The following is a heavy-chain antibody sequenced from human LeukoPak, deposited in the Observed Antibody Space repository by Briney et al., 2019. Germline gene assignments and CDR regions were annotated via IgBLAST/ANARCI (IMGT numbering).Heavy chain of an antibody. J-gene: IGHJ4*02. CDR1: GFTFGSYA. CDR3: AKGYYDSAEGHSDH. CDR2: ISASGIST. D-gene: IGHD3-22*01. Sequence: GGSLRLSCAASGFTFGSYAMSWVRQAPGKGLEWVSAISASGISTYYADSVKGRFTISRDKSENTLYLRMNSLRAEDTAVYYCAKGYYDSAEGHSDHWGQGTLVTVSS. V-gene: IGHV3-23*01.